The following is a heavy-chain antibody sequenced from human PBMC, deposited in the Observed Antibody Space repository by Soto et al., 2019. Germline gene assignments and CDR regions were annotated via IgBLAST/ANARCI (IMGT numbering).Heavy chain of an antibody. D-gene: IGHD5-12*01. CDR1: GYTFTSYG. J-gene: IGHJ4*02. CDR2: ISAYNGNT. CDR3: ALDHPYSGYDLPLDY. Sequence: QVQLVQSGAEVKKPGASVKVSCKASGYTFTSYGISWVRQAPGQGLEWMGWISAYNGNTNYAQKLQGRVTMTTDTPTRTAYMEVRSLRSDDTAVYYCALDHPYSGYDLPLDYWGQGTLVTVSS. V-gene: IGHV1-18*01.